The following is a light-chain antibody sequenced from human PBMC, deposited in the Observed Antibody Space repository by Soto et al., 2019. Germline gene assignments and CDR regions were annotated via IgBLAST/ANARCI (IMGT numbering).Light chain of an antibody. Sequence: QSALTQPASVSGSPGQSITISCTGTSSDVGGYNYVSWYQQHPGKAPKLMIYEVSNRPSGVSSRFSGSKSGNTASLTISGLQPEDEADYYCSSYSGGTTLVVFGGGTKLTVL. J-gene: IGLJ2*01. V-gene: IGLV2-14*01. CDR2: EVS. CDR1: SSDVGGYNY. CDR3: SSYSGGTTLVV.